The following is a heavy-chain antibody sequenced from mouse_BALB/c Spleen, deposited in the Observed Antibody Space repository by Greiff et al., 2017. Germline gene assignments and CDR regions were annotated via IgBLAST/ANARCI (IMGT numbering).Heavy chain of an antibody. CDR2: IDPANGNT. CDR1: GFNIKDTY. J-gene: IGHJ2*01. D-gene: IGHD2-10*02. CDR3: ARAKYGNYVGY. V-gene: IGHV14-3*02. Sequence: VHVKQSGAELVKPGASVKLSCTASGFNIKDTYMHWVKQRPEQGLEWIGRIDPANGNTKYDPKFQGKATITADTSSNTAYLQLSSLTSEDTAVYYCARAKYGNYVGYWGQGTTLTVSS.